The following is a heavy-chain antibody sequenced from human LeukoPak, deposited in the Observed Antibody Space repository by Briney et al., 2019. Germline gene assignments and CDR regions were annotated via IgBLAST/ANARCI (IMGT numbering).Heavy chain of an antibody. CDR3: ARARITGKRDAFDI. V-gene: IGHV3-33*01. CDR1: GFTFSSYG. CDR2: IWYDGSNK. D-gene: IGHD1-20*01. J-gene: IGHJ3*02. Sequence: GGSLRLSCAASGFTFSSYGMHWVRQAPGKGLEWVAVIWYDGSNKYYADSVKGRFTISRDNSKNTLYLQMNSLRAEDTAVYYCARARITGKRDAFDIWGQGTMVTVSS.